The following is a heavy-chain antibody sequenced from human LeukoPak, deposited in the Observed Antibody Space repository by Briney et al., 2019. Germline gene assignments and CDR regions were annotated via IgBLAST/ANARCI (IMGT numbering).Heavy chain of an antibody. CDR3: AKDRCSNGIGCYYYYMDV. CDR2: IVHSGTVT. Sequence: PGGSLRLSCAASGFSFSNYGMSWVRQAPGKGLDWVSTIVHSGTVTFYADSVKGRFTISRDNSKNTLYLQMNSLRAEDTAVYYCAKDRCSNGIGCYYYYMDVWGKGTTVTISS. V-gene: IGHV3-23*01. D-gene: IGHD2-8*01. J-gene: IGHJ6*03. CDR1: GFSFSNYG.